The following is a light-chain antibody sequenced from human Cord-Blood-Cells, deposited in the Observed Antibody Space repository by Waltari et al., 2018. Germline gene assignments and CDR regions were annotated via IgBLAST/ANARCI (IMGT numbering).Light chain of an antibody. CDR2: AAS. CDR1: QCISSY. J-gene: IGKJ2*01. V-gene: IGKV1D-8*02. Sequence: AIWMNQSTSLLSASTGDRVTISCRMSQCISSYLAWYQQKPRKAPELLIYAASTVQSVIPSRFSGSGSGTDFTLTISCLPSEDFATYYCQQYYSFPYTFGQGTKLEIK. CDR3: QQYYSFPYT.